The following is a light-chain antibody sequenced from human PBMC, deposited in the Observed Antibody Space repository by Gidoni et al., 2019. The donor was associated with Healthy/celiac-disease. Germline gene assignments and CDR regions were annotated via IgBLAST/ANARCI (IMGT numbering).Light chain of an antibody. CDR1: QSVSSN. CDR3: QQYNNWPPYT. V-gene: IGKV3-15*01. J-gene: IGKJ2*01. Sequence: EIVMTQSPATLSVSPGERATLSCRASQSVSSNLAWYQQKPGQAPRLLIYGASTRATGIPASFSGSGSGTEFTLTISSMQYEDFAVYYCQQYNNWPPYTFGQGTKLEIK. CDR2: GAS.